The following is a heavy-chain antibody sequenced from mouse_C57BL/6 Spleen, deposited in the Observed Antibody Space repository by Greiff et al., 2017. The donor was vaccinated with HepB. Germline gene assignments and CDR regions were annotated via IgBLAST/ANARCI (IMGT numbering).Heavy chain of an antibody. CDR2: IDPNSGGT. D-gene: IGHD1-1*01. CDR1: GYTFTSYW. J-gene: IGHJ3*01. V-gene: IGHV1-72*01. CDR3: ARGEGIYYYGSSYAWFAY. Sequence: QVHVKQPGAELVKPGASVKLSCKASGYTFTSYWMHWVKQRPGRGLEWIGRIDPNSGGTKYNEKFKSKATLTVDKPSSTAYMQLSSLTSEDSAVYYCARGEGIYYYGSSYAWFAYWGQGTLVTVSA.